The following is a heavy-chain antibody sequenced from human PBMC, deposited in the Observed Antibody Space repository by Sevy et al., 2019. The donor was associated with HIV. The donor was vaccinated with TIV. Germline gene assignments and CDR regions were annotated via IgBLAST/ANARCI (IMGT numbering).Heavy chain of an antibody. CDR1: GFTFSRAC. Sequence: GGSLRLSCAASGFTFSRACMSWVRQAPGKGLEWVGRIKSNSNGGTIDYAAPVKGRFSISRDDSENTVYLQMNSLNTEDTATYYCTSDRGRTSSMYFDLWGRGTLVTVSS. CDR3: TSDRGRTSSMYFDL. J-gene: IGHJ2*01. D-gene: IGHD3-10*01. CDR2: IKSNSNGGTI. V-gene: IGHV3-15*01.